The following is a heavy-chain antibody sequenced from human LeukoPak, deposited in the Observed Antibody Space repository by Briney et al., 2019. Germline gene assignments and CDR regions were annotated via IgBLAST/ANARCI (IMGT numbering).Heavy chain of an antibody. CDR2: IYPGDSDT. CDR3: SRQEGYYGSGSFQYGAFDI. Sequence: GESLKISCKGSGYRFTSYWIGWVRPMPGKGLEWMGIIYPGDSDTRYSPSFQGQVTISADKSISTAYLQWSSLKASDTAMYYCSRQEGYYGSGSFQYGAFDIWGQGTMVTVSS. CDR1: GYRFTSYW. D-gene: IGHD3-10*01. J-gene: IGHJ3*02. V-gene: IGHV5-51*01.